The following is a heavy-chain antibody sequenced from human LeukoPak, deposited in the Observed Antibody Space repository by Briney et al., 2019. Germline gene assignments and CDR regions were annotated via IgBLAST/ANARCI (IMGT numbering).Heavy chain of an antibody. CDR1: GGSISSRNW. V-gene: IGHV4-4*02. Sequence: SGTLSLTCAVSGGSISSRNWWSWVRQPPGKGLEGIGEIYHSGSTNYNPSLKTRVTISVDKSKNQFSLKLSSVTAADTAVYYCARGPYSSSWSAEYFQHWGQGTLVTVSP. CDR2: IYHSGST. J-gene: IGHJ1*01. CDR3: ARGPYSSSWSAEYFQH. D-gene: IGHD6-13*01.